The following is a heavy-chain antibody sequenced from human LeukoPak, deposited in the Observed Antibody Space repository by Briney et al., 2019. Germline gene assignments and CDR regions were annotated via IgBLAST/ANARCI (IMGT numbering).Heavy chain of an antibody. J-gene: IGHJ5*02. Sequence: GGALRLSCAASGFAFSSYDMTWVRQAPGRGLEWVSSIRPSGDNTYYGDSVKGRFTISRDNSKNTVYLQMNNMRVDDTAVYYCARVAGWHWFDPWGQGTLVTVSS. CDR2: IRPSGDNT. D-gene: IGHD6-19*01. V-gene: IGHV3-23*01. CDR3: ARVAGWHWFDP. CDR1: GFAFSSYD.